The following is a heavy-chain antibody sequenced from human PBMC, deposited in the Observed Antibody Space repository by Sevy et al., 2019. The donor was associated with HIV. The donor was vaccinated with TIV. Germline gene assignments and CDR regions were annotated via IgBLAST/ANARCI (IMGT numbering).Heavy chain of an antibody. Sequence: GGSLRLSCAASGFSFSTYWMHWVRQAPGRGLVWVSRINSDGSITTYADSVKGRFTTSRDNATNTLYLQMNRLRAEDTAVYYCARGLVNGGFDYWGQGTLVTVSS. D-gene: IGHD1-1*01. J-gene: IGHJ4*02. CDR3: ARGLVNGGFDY. CDR2: INSDGSIT. CDR1: GFSFSTYW. V-gene: IGHV3-74*01.